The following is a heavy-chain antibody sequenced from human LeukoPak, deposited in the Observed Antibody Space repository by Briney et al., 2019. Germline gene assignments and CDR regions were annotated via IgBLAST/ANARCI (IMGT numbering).Heavy chain of an antibody. D-gene: IGHD2-2*01. J-gene: IGHJ4*02. CDR2: ISSDGNNK. Sequence: GGSLRLSCAASGFTFSSYAMHWVRQTPGKGLEWVAVISSDGNNKYYADSVKGRFTISRDNSKNTLYLQMNSLRAEDTAVYYCARDEYLWVVIQLGLFDYWGQGTLVTVSS. V-gene: IGHV3-30-3*01. CDR1: GFTFSSYA. CDR3: ARDEYLWVVIQLGLFDY.